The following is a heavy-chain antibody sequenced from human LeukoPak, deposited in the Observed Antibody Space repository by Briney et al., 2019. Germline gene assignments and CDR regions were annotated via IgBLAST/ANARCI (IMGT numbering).Heavy chain of an antibody. J-gene: IGHJ4*02. V-gene: IGHV4-34*01. CDR1: GGSFSGSY. CDR3: ARLIAVAGVLPFDY. Sequence: SETLSLTCAVHGGSFSGSYWNWIRQPPGKGLECIGEINHSGITNYNPSLKSRVTISVDTSKNKFSLKVSSVTAADTAVYYCARLIAVAGVLPFDYWGQGALVTVSS. CDR2: INHSGIT. D-gene: IGHD6-19*01.